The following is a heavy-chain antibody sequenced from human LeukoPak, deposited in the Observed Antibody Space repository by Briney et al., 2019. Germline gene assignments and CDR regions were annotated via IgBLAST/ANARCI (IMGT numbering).Heavy chain of an antibody. CDR2: INPSGGST. D-gene: IGHD3-9*01. V-gene: IGHV1-46*01. Sequence: ASVKVFCKASGYTFTSYYMHWVRQAPGQGLEWMGIINPSGGSTSYAQKFQGRVTMTRDTSTSTVYMELSSLRSEDTAVYYCARDRDTYYDILTGYSSYYFDYWGQGTLVTVSS. CDR3: ARDRDTYYDILTGYSSYYFDY. CDR1: GYTFTSYY. J-gene: IGHJ4*02.